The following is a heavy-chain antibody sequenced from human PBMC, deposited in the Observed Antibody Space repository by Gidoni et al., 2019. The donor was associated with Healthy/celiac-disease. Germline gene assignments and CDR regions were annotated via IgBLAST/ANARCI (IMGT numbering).Heavy chain of an antibody. Sequence: QVQLVQSGAEVKKPGSSVQVSCQASGGTFSSYAIRWVRQAPGQGLEWMGGIIPIFGTANYAQKFQGRVTITADESTSTAYMELSSLRSEDTAVYYCARGYDYIWGSYRIDYWGQGTLVTVSS. V-gene: IGHV1-69*01. CDR1: GGTFSSYA. CDR2: IIPIFGTA. J-gene: IGHJ4*02. CDR3: ARGYDYIWGSYRIDY. D-gene: IGHD3-16*02.